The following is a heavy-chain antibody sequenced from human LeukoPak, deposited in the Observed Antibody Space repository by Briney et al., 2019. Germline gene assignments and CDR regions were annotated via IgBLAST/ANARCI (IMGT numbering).Heavy chain of an antibody. CDR3: ARTLDSSSSIN. CDR1: GGAITNYY. V-gene: IGHV4-59*08. CDR2: IYYTGST. Sequence: PSETLSLTCGVSGGAITNYYWNWIRQAPGKGLEWLGYIYYTGSTTYNPSVKSRITISLDTSKNQFSLKLSSVTAADTAVYYCARTLDSSSSINWGQGTLVTVSS. D-gene: IGHD6-13*01. J-gene: IGHJ4*02.